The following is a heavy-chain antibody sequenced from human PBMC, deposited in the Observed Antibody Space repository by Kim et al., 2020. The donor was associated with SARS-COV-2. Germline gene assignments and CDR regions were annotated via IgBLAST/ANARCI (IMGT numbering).Heavy chain of an antibody. CDR3: ARDGGLILGYGMDV. CDR1: GFTFSSYS. Sequence: GGSLRLSCAASGFTFSSYSMNWVRQAPGKGLEWVSSISSSSSYIYYADSVKGRFTISRDNAKNSLYLQMNSLRAEDTAVYYCARDGGLILGYGMDVWGQGTTVTVSS. J-gene: IGHJ6*02. CDR2: ISSSSSYI. D-gene: IGHD3-16*01. V-gene: IGHV3-21*01.